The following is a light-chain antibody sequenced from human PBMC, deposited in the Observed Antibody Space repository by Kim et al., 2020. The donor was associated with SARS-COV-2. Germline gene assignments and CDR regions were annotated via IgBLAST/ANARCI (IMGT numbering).Light chain of an antibody. CDR2: DVS. J-gene: IGLJ1*01. V-gene: IGLV2-14*03. CDR1: RSDVGGYNY. CDR3: SSYTSSSTLAYV. Sequence: SITMSCTGTRSDVGGYNYVSWYQQHPGKAPKLMIYDVSNRPSGVSNRFSGSKSGNTASLTISGLQAEDEADYYCSSYTSSSTLAYVFGTGTKVTVL.